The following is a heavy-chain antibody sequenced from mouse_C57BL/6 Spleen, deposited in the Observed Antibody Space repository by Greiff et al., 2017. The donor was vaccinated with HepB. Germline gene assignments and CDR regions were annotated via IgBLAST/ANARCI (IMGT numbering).Heavy chain of an antibody. Sequence: EVKLMESGGGLVKPGGSLKLSCAASGFTFSDYGMHWVRQAPEKGLEWVAYISSGSSTIYYADTVKGRFTISRDNAKNTLFLQITSLRSEDTAMYYCARHYGRRYFDVWGTGTTVTVSS. D-gene: IGHD1-1*01. V-gene: IGHV5-17*01. J-gene: IGHJ1*03. CDR1: GFTFSDYG. CDR3: ARHYGRRYFDV. CDR2: ISSGSSTI.